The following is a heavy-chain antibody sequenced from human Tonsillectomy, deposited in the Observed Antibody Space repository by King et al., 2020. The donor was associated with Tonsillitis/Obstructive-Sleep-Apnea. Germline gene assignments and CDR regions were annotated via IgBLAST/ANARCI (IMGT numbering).Heavy chain of an antibody. J-gene: IGHJ4*02. CDR1: GFTFSSYG. V-gene: IGHV3-33*01. Sequence: VQLVESGGGVVQPGRSLRLSCAASGFTFSSYGMHWVRQATGKGLEWVAVIWYDGSNKYYADSVKGRFTISRDNFQNTLYLQMNSLRADDTAVYYCARDVYYYDTPVGYWGQGTLVTVSS. D-gene: IGHD3-22*01. CDR3: ARDVYYYDTPVGY. CDR2: IWYDGSNK.